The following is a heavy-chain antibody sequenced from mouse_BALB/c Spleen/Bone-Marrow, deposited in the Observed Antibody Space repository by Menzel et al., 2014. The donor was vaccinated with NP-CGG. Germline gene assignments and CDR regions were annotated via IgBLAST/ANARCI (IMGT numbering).Heavy chain of an antibody. CDR3: ARGLRHAMDY. CDR2: IDPENGNT. J-gene: IGHJ4*01. D-gene: IGHD2-4*01. Sequence: EVKLEESGAELVRPGASVKLSCKASGFNIKDYYMHWVKQRPEQGLEWIGWIDPENGNTIYDPKFQGKASITADTSSNTAYLQLSSLPSEDTAVYYCARGLRHAMDYWGQATSITVSS. V-gene: IGHV14-1*02. CDR1: GFNIKDYY.